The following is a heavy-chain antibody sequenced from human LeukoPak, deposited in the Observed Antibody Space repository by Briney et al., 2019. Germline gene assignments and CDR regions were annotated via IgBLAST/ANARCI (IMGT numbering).Heavy chain of an antibody. CDR3: ATSLGYCSSTSCYTSDAFDI. Sequence: TAGGSLRLSCAASGFTFSDYYMSWIRQAPGKGLEWVSYISSSGSTIYYADSVKGRFTISRDNAKNSLYLQMNSLRAEDTAVYYCATSLGYCSSTSCYTSDAFDIWGQGTMVTVSS. D-gene: IGHD2-2*02. V-gene: IGHV3-11*01. J-gene: IGHJ3*02. CDR2: ISSSGSTI. CDR1: GFTFSDYY.